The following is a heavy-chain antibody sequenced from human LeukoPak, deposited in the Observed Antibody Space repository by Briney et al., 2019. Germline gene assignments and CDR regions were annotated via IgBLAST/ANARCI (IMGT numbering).Heavy chain of an antibody. CDR1: GGSLSSYY. V-gene: IGHV4-59*01. J-gene: IGHJ4*02. CDR3: ARERTGSYFDY. D-gene: IGHD3-10*01. CDR2: IYYSGST. Sequence: PSETLSLTCTVSGGSLSSYYWSWIRQPPGKGLEWIGYIYYSGSTKYNPSLKSRVTISVDTSKNQFSLKLSSVTAADTAVYYCARERTGSYFDYWGQGTLVTVSS.